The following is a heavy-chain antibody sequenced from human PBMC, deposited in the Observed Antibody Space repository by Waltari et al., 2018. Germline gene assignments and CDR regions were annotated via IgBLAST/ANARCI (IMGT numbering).Heavy chain of an antibody. CDR1: GSTFGSYA. CDR2: ISGSGGST. Sequence: EVQLLASGGGLVQPGGSLRLSCASSGSTFGSYAMSWVPQAPGKGLEWVSAISGSGGSTYYADSVKGRFTISRDNSKNTLYLQMNSLRAEDTAVYYCAKVDGGSYTSVDYWGQGTLVTVSS. V-gene: IGHV3-23*01. CDR3: AKVDGGSYTSVDY. D-gene: IGHD1-26*01. J-gene: IGHJ4*02.